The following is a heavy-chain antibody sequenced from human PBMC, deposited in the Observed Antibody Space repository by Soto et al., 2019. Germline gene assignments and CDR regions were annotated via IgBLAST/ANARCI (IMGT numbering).Heavy chain of an antibody. Sequence: SVKVSCNASGGPFISYASIWVRQAPGQGLEWMGRIIPFIGTANYAQKFQCRVTITADESTSTAYMELTSLRSEDTAVYYCARVVMNKVPASYYYGMDVWGQGTTVTVLL. CDR2: IIPFIGTA. CDR1: GGPFISYA. D-gene: IGHD6-6*01. V-gene: IGHV1-69*11. J-gene: IGHJ6*01. CDR3: ARVVMNKVPASYYYGMDV.